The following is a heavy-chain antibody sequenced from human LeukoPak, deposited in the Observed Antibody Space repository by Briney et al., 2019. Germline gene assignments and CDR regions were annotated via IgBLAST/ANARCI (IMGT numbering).Heavy chain of an antibody. CDR3: ERYSSGY. CDR2: ISASGTLT. J-gene: IGHJ4*02. CDR1: GFTFSSYE. V-gene: IGHV3-48*03. Sequence: PGGSLRLSCAASGFTFSSYEMNWVRQAPGKGLEWISCISASGTLTHYADSVKGRFTISRDNSKNTLYLQMNSLRAEDTAVYYCERYSSGYWGQGTLVTVSS. D-gene: IGHD6-19*01.